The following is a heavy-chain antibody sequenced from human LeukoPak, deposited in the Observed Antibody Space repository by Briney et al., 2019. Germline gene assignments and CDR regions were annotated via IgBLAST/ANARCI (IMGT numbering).Heavy chain of an antibody. J-gene: IGHJ4*02. CDR1: YW. Sequence: YWIGWVRQMPGKGLEWMGIIYPGDSDTRYSPSFQGQVTISADKSISTAYLQWSSLKASDTAMYYCARQTVGATRYIDYWGQGTLVTVSS. D-gene: IGHD1-26*01. V-gene: IGHV5-51*01. CDR3: ARQTVGATRYIDY. CDR2: IYPGDSDT.